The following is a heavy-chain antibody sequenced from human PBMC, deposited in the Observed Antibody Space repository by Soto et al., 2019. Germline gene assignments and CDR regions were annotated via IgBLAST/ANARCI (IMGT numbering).Heavy chain of an antibody. Sequence: SLRLSCAASGFTFDDYAMHWVRQAPGKGLEWVSGISWNSDNIVYADSVKGRFTISRDNAKNSLYLQMNSLRAEDTALCYCAKDLYSNYGDAFDIWGQGTMVTVSS. D-gene: IGHD4-4*01. CDR1: GFTFDDYA. CDR3: AKDLYSNYGDAFDI. J-gene: IGHJ3*02. CDR2: ISWNSDNI. V-gene: IGHV3-9*01.